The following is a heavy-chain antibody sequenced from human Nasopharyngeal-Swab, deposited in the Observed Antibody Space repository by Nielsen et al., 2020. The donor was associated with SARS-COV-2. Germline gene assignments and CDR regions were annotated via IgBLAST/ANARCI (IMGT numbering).Heavy chain of an antibody. CDR2: IYYSGST. CDR1: GGSISSCRYH. D-gene: IGHD3-22*01. Sequence: SETLSLTCTVSGGSISSCRYHWGWIGQPPGKGLEWIGSIYYSGSTYYNPSLTSRVTISVDTSKNQFSLKLSSVTAADTAVYYCATHYYDSSGYFQGDYWGQGSLVTFSS. J-gene: IGHJ4*02. CDR3: ATHYYDSSGYFQGDY. V-gene: IGHV4-39*01.